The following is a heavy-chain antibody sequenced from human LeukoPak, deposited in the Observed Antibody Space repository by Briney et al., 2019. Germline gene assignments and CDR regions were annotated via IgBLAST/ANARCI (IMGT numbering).Heavy chain of an antibody. J-gene: IGHJ4*02. D-gene: IGHD6-19*01. Sequence: SETLSLTCTVTGGSISSGSYYWSWLRQPAGKGLEWIGRIYTSGSTYYNPSLKSRVTISVATSKNQFSLKLSSVTAADTAVYYCARESSSGWGRYFDYWGQGTLVTVSS. V-gene: IGHV4-61*02. CDR1: GGSISSGSYY. CDR2: IYTSGST. CDR3: ARESSSGWGRYFDY.